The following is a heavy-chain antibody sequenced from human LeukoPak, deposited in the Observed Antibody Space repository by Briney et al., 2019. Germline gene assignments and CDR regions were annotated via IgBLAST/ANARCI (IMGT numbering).Heavy chain of an antibody. D-gene: IGHD2-15*01. V-gene: IGHV3-53*01. CDR1: GFTVSSNY. CDR3: ARDLGYCSGGSC. Sequence: PGGSLRLSCAASGFTVSSNYMSWVRQAPGKGLEWVSVIYSGGSTYYADSVKGRFTISRDNPKNTLYLQMNSLRAEDTAVYYCARDLGYCSGGSCWGQGTLVTVSS. CDR2: IYSGGST. J-gene: IGHJ4*02.